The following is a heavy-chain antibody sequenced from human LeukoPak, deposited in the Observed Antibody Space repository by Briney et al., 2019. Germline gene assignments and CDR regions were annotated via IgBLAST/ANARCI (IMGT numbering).Heavy chain of an antibody. CDR3: ARVPALRVVTTPTYFDL. V-gene: IGHV4-59*01. Sequence: SETLSLTCTVSGGSISSYYWSWIRQPPGKGLEWIGYIYYSGSTNYNPSLKSRVTISVDTSKNQFSLKLRSVTAADTAVYYCARVPALRVVTTPTYFDLWGLGTLVSVSS. J-gene: IGHJ4*02. D-gene: IGHD2-21*02. CDR2: IYYSGST. CDR1: GGSISSYY.